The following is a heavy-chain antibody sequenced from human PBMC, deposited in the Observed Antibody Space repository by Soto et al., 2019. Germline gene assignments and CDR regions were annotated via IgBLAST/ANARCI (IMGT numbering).Heavy chain of an antibody. Sequence: SETLSLTSLVSGASISRSSDYSGWICHPPVIGLEGIGSIYYSGRTYYNPSFKRRVTISIERTKNQFSLKLSSVTATDTAVYYCARQRTTVVTQAYFDHWGQGALVTVSS. V-gene: IGHV4-39*01. CDR3: ARQRTTVVTQAYFDH. CDR2: IYYSGRT. CDR1: GASISRSSDY. D-gene: IGHD2-21*02. J-gene: IGHJ4*02.